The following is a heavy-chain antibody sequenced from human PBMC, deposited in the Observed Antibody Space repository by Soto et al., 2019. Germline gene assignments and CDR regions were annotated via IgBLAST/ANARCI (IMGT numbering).Heavy chain of an antibody. J-gene: IGHJ6*02. Sequence: QVQLVQSGAEVKKPGASVKVSCKASGYTLTTYVMHWVRQAPGQRLEWMGWINAGNDNTKYSEKFQGRVTITRDTSASTVYMELSSLSYEDTAVYYCAKVGQYYYGMDVWGQGTTVTVSS. CDR2: INAGNDNT. V-gene: IGHV1-3*01. D-gene: IGHD3-3*01. CDR1: GYTLTTYV. CDR3: AKVGQYYYGMDV.